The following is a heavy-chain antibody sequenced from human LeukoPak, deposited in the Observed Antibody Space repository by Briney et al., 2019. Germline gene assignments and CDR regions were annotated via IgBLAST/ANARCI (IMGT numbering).Heavy chain of an antibody. CDR1: GGTFSSYA. CDR2: IIPIFGTA. Sequence: SVKVSCKTSGGTFSSYAISWVRQAPGQGLEWMGGIIPIFGTANYAQKFQGRVTITADKSTSTAYMELSSLRSEDTAVYYCARGYGVRGVIIRPIGYWGQGTLVTVSS. D-gene: IGHD3-10*01. J-gene: IGHJ4*02. CDR3: ARGYGVRGVIIRPIGY. V-gene: IGHV1-69*06.